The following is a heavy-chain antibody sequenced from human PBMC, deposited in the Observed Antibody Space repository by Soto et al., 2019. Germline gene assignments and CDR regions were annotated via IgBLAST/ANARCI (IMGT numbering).Heavy chain of an antibody. CDR1: GYSFTSYW. D-gene: IGHD1-1*01. CDR3: AGLGLEPKYYYYGMDV. CDR2: IDPSDSYT. J-gene: IGHJ6*02. Sequence: LGESLKISCKGSGYSFTSYWISWVRQMSGKGLEWMGRIDPSDSYTNYSPSFQGHVTISADKSISTAYLQWSSLKASDTAMYYCAGLGLEPKYYYYGMDVWGQGTTVTVSS. V-gene: IGHV5-10-1*01.